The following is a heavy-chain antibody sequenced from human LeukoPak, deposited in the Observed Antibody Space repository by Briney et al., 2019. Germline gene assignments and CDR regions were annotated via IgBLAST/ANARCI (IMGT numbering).Heavy chain of an antibody. V-gene: IGHV1-46*01. CDR2: INPSGGST. CDR3: ERGGRSSAGFDY. D-gene: IGHD6-19*01. CDR1: GYTFTSYY. J-gene: IGHJ4*02. Sequence: ASVKVSCKASGYTFTSYYMHWVRQAPGQGLELMGIINPSGGSTSYAQKVQGRVTMTRDMSTSTVYMYLSSLRSEDTAVYYCERGGRSSAGFDYWGQATLVTVPS.